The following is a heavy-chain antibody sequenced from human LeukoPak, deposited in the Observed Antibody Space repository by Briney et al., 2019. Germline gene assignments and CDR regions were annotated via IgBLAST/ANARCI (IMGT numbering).Heavy chain of an antibody. D-gene: IGHD2-15*01. CDR2: IIPIFGTA. Sequence: SVKVSCKASGGTFSSYAISWVRQAPGQGLEWMGGIIPIFGTANYAQKFQGRVTITTDESTSTAYMELNSLRSEDTAVYYCASLVDGDYFDYWGQGTLVTVSS. CDR3: ASLVDGDYFDY. V-gene: IGHV1-69*05. CDR1: GGTFSSYA. J-gene: IGHJ4*02.